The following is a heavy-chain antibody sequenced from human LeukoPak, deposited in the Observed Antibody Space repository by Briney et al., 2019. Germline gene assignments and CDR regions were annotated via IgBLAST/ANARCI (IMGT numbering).Heavy chain of an antibody. V-gene: IGHV4-38-2*01. D-gene: IGHD5-12*01. CDR1: GYSFSSGYY. J-gene: IGHJ3*02. CDR3: ARGIGYSGYDFAFDI. Sequence: SETLSLTCAVSGYSFSSGYYWGWIRQPPGKGLEWIGSIYHSGSTYYNPSLKSRVTISVDTSKNQFSLKLSSVTAADTAVYYCARGIGYSGYDFAFDIWGQGTMVAVSS. CDR2: IYHSGST.